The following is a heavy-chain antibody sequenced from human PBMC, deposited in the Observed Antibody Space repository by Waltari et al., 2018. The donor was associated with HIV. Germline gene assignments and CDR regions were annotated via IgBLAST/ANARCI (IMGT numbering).Heavy chain of an antibody. V-gene: IGHV4-34*01. CDR1: GGSLTGYY. CDR2: VNHVGRT. Sequence: QVHLEQWGTGLLRPSETLSLTCAVYGGSLTGYYFSVIRPSPRRGLEWIGEVNHVGRTNYSPSLKGRVTVSVDTSKNQFSLTMRSVTAADTAVYYCARDSAPGLAVDDDDGEFFYYGLDVWGQGTTVTVSS. CDR3: ARDSAPGLAVDDDDGEFFYYGLDV. J-gene: IGHJ6*01. D-gene: IGHD6-19*01.